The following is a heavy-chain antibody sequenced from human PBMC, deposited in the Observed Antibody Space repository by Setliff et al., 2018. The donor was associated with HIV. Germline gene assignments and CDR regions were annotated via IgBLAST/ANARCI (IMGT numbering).Heavy chain of an antibody. CDR1: GYTFSTFA. CDR2: IIPKSNTP. J-gene: IGHJ4*02. D-gene: IGHD3-10*01. Sequence: SVKVSCKASGYTFSTFAIIWVRQAPGQGLEWMGGIIPKSNTPDYAQIFKGRLTITADESTSTAHMELVGLTSEDTAVYYCARGSPIVWFGEFLYPEIDYWGQGSLVT. CDR3: ARGSPIVWFGEFLYPEIDY. V-gene: IGHV1-69*13.